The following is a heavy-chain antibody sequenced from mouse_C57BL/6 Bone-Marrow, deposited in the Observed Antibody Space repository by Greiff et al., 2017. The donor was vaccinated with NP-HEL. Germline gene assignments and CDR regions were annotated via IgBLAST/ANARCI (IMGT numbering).Heavy chain of an antibody. CDR1: GYAFSSSW. J-gene: IGHJ2*01. V-gene: IGHV1-82*01. Sequence: QVQLQQSGPELVKPGASVKISCKASGYAFSSSWMNWVKQRPGKGLEWIGRIYPGDGDTNYNGKFKGKATLTADKSSSTAYMQLSSLTSEDSAVYFCARSWGVDYWGQGTTLTVSS. D-gene: IGHD4-1*01. CDR2: IYPGDGDT. CDR3: ARSWGVDY.